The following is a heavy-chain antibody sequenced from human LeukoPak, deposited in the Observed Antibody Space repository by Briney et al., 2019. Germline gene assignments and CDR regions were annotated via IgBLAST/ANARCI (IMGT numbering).Heavy chain of an antibody. V-gene: IGHV1-3*01. CDR2: INAGNGNT. CDR3: ARDQNCGGDCYSY. J-gene: IGHJ4*02. D-gene: IGHD2-21*02. Sequence: GASVKVSCKASGYTFTSYAMHWVRQAPGQRLEWMGWINAGNGNTKYSQKFQGRVTITRDTSASTAYMELSSLRSEDTAVYYCARDQNCGGDCYSYWGQGTLVTVSS. CDR1: GYTFTSYA.